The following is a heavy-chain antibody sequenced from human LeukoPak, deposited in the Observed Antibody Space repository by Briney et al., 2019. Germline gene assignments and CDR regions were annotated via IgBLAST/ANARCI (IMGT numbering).Heavy chain of an antibody. Sequence: GGSLRLSCAASGLTFSSDWMHWVRQAPGKGLVWVSRINSDGSSTSYADSVKGRFTISRDNAKNTLYLQMSSLRAEDTAVYYCAMGSGWYGGIFDYWGQGTLVTVSS. CDR3: AMGSGWYGGIFDY. J-gene: IGHJ4*02. CDR2: INSDGSST. V-gene: IGHV3-74*01. D-gene: IGHD6-19*01. CDR1: GLTFSSDW.